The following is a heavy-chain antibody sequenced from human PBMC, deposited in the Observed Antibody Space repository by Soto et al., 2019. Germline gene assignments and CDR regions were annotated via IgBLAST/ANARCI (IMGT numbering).Heavy chain of an antibody. CDR3: ARDVDRTSHLNWFDP. J-gene: IGHJ5*02. CDR1: GFSLSGYG. Sequence: GGSLRLSCATSGFSLSGYGMHWVRQAPGKGLEWVAVIWYEGITKNYADSVKGRFTISRDSSKNMVYLQMDSLKVEDTAVYYCARDVDRTSHLNWFDPWGQGVMVTVSS. CDR2: IWYEGITK. D-gene: IGHD5-12*01. V-gene: IGHV3-33*01.